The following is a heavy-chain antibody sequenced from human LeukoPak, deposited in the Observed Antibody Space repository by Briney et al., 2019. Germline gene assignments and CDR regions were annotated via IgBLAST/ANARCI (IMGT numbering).Heavy chain of an antibody. J-gene: IGHJ4*02. V-gene: IGHV1-2*02. D-gene: IGHD3-3*01. CDR2: INPNSGGT. CDR3: ARDLTRNYDFWSGYYPYYFDY. CDR1: GYTFTGYY. Sequence: ASVKVSCKASGYTFTGYYMHWVRQAPGQGLEWMGWINPNSGGTNYAQKFQGRVTMTRDTSISTAYMELSRLRSDDTAVYYCARDLTRNYDFWSGYYPYYFDYCGQGTLVTVSS.